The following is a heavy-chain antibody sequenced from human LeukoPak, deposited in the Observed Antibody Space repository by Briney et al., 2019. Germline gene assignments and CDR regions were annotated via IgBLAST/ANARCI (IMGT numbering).Heavy chain of an antibody. V-gene: IGHV3-30*18. J-gene: IGHJ6*02. D-gene: IGHD6-19*01. CDR3: AKGTSSGWSGYGMDV. CDR2: ILFDGSNK. Sequence: GRSLRLSCAASGFTFSSYGMHWVRQAPGKGLEGVAVILFDGSNKYHADSVKGRFTISRDNSKNTLYLQMNSLRAEDTALYYCAKGTSSGWSGYGMDVWGQGTTVTVSS. CDR1: GFTFSSYG.